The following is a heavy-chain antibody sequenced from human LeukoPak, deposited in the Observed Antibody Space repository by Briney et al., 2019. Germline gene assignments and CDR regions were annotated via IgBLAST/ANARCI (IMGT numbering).Heavy chain of an antibody. Sequence: PSETLSLTCTVSGGSISSYYWSWIRQPPGKGLEWIGYIYYSGSTNYNPSLKSRVTISVDTSKNQFSLKLSSVTAADTAVYYCARHYCSGGSCHPYYGMDVWGQGTTVTVSS. CDR2: IYYSGST. J-gene: IGHJ6*02. CDR3: ARHYCSGGSCHPYYGMDV. D-gene: IGHD2-15*01. V-gene: IGHV4-59*08. CDR1: GGSISSYY.